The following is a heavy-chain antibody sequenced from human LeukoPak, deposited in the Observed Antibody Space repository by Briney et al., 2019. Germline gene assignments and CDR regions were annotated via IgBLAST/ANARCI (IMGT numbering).Heavy chain of an antibody. CDR1: KFTISNYW. CDR3: ARRSAAKDAFDI. V-gene: IGHV3-7*01. D-gene: IGHD6-25*01. J-gene: IGHJ3*02. Sequence: GGSLRLSCTASKFTISNYWMTWVRQAPGKGLEWVANIKQDGSEKYYVDSVKGRFTISRDNAKNTLYLQMNNLRAEDTAVYYCARRSAAKDAFDIWGQGTMVTVSS. CDR2: IKQDGSEK.